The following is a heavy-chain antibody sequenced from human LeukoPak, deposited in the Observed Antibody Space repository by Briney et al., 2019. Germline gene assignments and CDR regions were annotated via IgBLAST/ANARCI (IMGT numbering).Heavy chain of an antibody. D-gene: IGHD6-13*01. Sequence: GGSLRLSCAASGFTFSSYGMHWVRQAPGKGLEWVAVISYDGSNKHYADSVKGRFTISRDNSKNTLYLQMNSLRAEDTAVYYCAKDPAFLAAAGTGYFDYWGQGTLVTVSS. J-gene: IGHJ4*02. CDR3: AKDPAFLAAAGTGYFDY. CDR2: ISYDGSNK. V-gene: IGHV3-30*18. CDR1: GFTFSSYG.